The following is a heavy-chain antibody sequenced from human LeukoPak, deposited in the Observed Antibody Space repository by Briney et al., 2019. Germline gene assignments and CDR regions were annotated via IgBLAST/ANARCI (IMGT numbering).Heavy chain of an antibody. V-gene: IGHV4-31*01. CDR3: ARGRTRYSSNFDS. J-gene: IGHJ4*02. D-gene: IGHD3-16*02. CDR2: IHHSGGT. Sequence: SQTLSLTCTVSGGSISSGGYYWSWIRQHPGKGLEWIGEIHHSGGTNYNPSLKSPVTISEDTSKSQFSLNLTSVTAADTAVYYCARGRTRYSSNFDSWGRGTLVTVPS. CDR1: GGSISSGGYY.